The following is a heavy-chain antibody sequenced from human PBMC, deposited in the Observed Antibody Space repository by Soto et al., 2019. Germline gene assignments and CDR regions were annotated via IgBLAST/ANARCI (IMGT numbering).Heavy chain of an antibody. CDR3: ARRDRSGFSYWLDT. Sequence: KTSETLSLTCTVSGGSISSGDYYWSWIRQHPGKGLEWIGTIYFSGTTYYNPSLKSRVTISVGTSKSQLSLKLSSVTAADTAVYYCARRDRSGFSYWLDTWGQGTLVTVSS. D-gene: IGHD3-22*01. CDR1: GGSISSGDYY. V-gene: IGHV4-31*03. J-gene: IGHJ5*02. CDR2: IYFSGTT.